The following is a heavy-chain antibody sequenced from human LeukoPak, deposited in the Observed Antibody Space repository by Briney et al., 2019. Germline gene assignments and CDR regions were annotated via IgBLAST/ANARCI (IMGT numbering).Heavy chain of an antibody. CDR3: ARGWSNIVVVVAATLPDY. D-gene: IGHD2-15*01. J-gene: IGHJ4*02. V-gene: IGHV4-34*01. CDR1: GGTFSSYY. Sequence: PSETLTLTCAASGGTFSSYYLSWIRQPPGKGLEWIGEINHSGSTNYNPSLKSRVTISVDTSKNQFSLKLSSVTAADTAVYYCARGWSNIVVVVAATLPDYWGQGTLVTVSS. CDR2: INHSGST.